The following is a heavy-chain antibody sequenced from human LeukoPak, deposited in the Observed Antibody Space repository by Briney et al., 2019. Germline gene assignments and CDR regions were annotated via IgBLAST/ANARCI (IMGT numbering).Heavy chain of an antibody. J-gene: IGHJ4*02. CDR1: GGSISSSSYY. CDR2: IYYSGST. V-gene: IGHV4-39*02. Sequence: SETLSLTCTVTGGSISSSSYYWGWIRQPPGKGLEWIGSIYYSGSTYYNPSLKSRVTISVDASKNQFSLKLSSVTAADTAVYYCAREQNDYGDYWGQGTLVTVSS. CDR3: AREQNDYGDY. D-gene: IGHD4-17*01.